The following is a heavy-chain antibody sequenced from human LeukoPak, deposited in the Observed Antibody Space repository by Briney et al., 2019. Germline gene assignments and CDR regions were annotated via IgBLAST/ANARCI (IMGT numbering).Heavy chain of an antibody. CDR2: IYHSGST. CDR1: GGSISSSNW. D-gene: IGHD3-22*01. Sequence: PSETLSLTCAVSGGSISSSNWWNWVRQPPGKGLEWIGEIYHSGSTNYNPSLKSRVTISVDKSKNQYSLKLSSVTAADTAVYYCVRKNYYYDSSGYGSPILDYWGQGTLVTVSS. CDR3: VRKNYYYDSSGYGSPILDY. V-gene: IGHV4-4*02. J-gene: IGHJ4*02.